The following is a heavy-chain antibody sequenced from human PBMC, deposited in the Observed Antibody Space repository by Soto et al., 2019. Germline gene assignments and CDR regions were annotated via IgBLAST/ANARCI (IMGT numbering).Heavy chain of an antibody. J-gene: IGHJ4*02. Sequence: PSETLSLTCAVSGGSIGNYYWSWMRQPPGKGLEWVGSIYYSGSTNYSPSLKSRVTISVDGSRNQFSLQMTSVTAADTAVYYCAKNLPRTGRFDYWGQGALVTVSS. CDR2: IYYSGST. CDR1: GGSIGNYY. V-gene: IGHV4-59*04. CDR3: AKNLPRTGRFDY.